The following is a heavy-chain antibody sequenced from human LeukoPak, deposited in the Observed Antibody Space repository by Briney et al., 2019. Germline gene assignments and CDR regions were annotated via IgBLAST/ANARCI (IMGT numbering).Heavy chain of an antibody. D-gene: IGHD3-3*01. CDR2: IYYSGST. CDR1: GGSISSYY. Sequence: SETLSLTCTVSGGSISSYYWSWIRQPPGKGLEWIGYIYYSGSTNYNPSLKSRVTISVDTSKNQFSLKLSSVTAADTAVYYCARRPFGVVIYYYMDVWGKGTTVTVSS. J-gene: IGHJ6*03. V-gene: IGHV4-59*08. CDR3: ARRPFGVVIYYYMDV.